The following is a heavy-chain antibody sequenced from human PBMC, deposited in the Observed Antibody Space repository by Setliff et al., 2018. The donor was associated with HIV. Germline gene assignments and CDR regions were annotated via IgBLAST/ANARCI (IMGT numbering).Heavy chain of an antibody. CDR1: GFSFSRHY. D-gene: IGHD3-22*01. Sequence: ASVKVSCKASGFSFSRHYIRWVRQAPGQGLEWMGMINPSDGIPSYAQKFQGRVVVTRDTSRSTVYMELSSLRSEDTAVYFCTRAFPPMIPAAFDIWGLGTLVTVSS. V-gene: IGHV1-46*01. J-gene: IGHJ3*02. CDR3: TRAFPPMIPAAFDI. CDR2: INPSDGIP.